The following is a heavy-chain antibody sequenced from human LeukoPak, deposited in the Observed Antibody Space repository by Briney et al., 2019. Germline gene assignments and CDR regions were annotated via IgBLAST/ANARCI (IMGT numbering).Heavy chain of an antibody. CDR1: GFTFTAYH. D-gene: IGHD2-15*01. CDR3: ARGDVVCSGGSCHHTPLYYYYYMDV. CDR2: INPNSGGT. Sequence: ASVKVSCKASGFTFTAYHMHWVRQAPGQGLEWMGWINPNSGGTNYAQKFQGRVTMTRDTSISTAYMELSGLRSDDTAVYYCARGDVVCSGGSCHHTPLYYYYYMDVWGKGTTVTVSS. J-gene: IGHJ6*03. V-gene: IGHV1-2*02.